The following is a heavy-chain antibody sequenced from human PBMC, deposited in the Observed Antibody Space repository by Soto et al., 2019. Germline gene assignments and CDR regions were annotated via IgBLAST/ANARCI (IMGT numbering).Heavy chain of an antibody. CDR1: GFTFSSYT. Sequence: GGSLRLSCAASGFTFSSYTMNWVRQAPGKGLEWVSSITSSSSYIYYADSVEGRFTISRDNAKNSLYLQMNSLSDEDTAVYYCARESALGFDPWGQGTLVTVSS. CDR2: ITSSSSYI. V-gene: IGHV3-21*01. D-gene: IGHD3-3*01. CDR3: ARESALGFDP. J-gene: IGHJ5*02.